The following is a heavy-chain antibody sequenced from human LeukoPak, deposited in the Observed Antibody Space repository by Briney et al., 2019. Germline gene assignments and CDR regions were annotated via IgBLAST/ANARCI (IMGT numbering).Heavy chain of an antibody. J-gene: IGHJ4*02. CDR3: ARLTPDYGDYSPFDY. D-gene: IGHD4-17*01. CDR1: GFTYNSYT. Sequence: GGSLRLSCAASGFTYNSYTMNWVRQAPGKGLEWVAVISYDGSNKYYADSVKGRFTISRDNSKNTLYLQMNSLRAEDTAVYYCARLTPDYGDYSPFDYWGQGTLVTVSS. CDR2: ISYDGSNK. V-gene: IGHV3-30-3*01.